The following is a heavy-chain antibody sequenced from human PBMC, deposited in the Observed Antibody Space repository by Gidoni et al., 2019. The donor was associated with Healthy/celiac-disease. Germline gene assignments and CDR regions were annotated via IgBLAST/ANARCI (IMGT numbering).Heavy chain of an antibody. CDR3: ARAFEGSGYCSGGSCPLGY. J-gene: IGHJ4*02. D-gene: IGHD2-15*01. V-gene: IGHV4-59*01. Sequence: QVQLQESGPGLVKPSETLSLTCTVSGGSISCYYWSWIRQPPGKGLEWIGYIYYSGSTNYNPSLKSRVTISVDTSKNQFSLKLSSVTAADTAVYYCARAFEGSGYCSGGSCPLGYWGQGTLVTVSS. CDR2: IYYSGST. CDR1: GGSISCYY.